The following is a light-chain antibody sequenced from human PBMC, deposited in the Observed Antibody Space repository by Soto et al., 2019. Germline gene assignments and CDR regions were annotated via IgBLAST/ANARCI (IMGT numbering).Light chain of an antibody. Sequence: QSVLTQPPSVSGAQGQRVTIPGSGSSSNIEAAYDVPWYQQLPGTAPKLLILSNNNRPAGVPDRFAGSKSGTSASLAITGLQAEDEADYYCQSYDSSLGGHVFGTGTKLTVL. V-gene: IGLV1-40*01. CDR2: SNN. J-gene: IGLJ1*01. CDR3: QSYDSSLGGHV. CDR1: SSNIEAAYD.